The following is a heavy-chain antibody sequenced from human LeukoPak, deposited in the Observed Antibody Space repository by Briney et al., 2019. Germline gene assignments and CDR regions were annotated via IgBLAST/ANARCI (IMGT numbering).Heavy chain of an antibody. CDR3: ARQLPTAAADTRGYFDY. CDR1: AGSISNGDYY. CDR2: IFYGEST. V-gene: IGHV4-39*01. D-gene: IGHD6-25*01. Sequence: PSETLSLTCSVSAGSISNGDYYWGWIRQAPGKGLEWIGCIFYGESTHYNPSLKSRATISVDTSKNQFPLKLTSVTAADAAIYYRARQLPTAAADTRGYFDYWGQGTVVTVSS. J-gene: IGHJ4*01.